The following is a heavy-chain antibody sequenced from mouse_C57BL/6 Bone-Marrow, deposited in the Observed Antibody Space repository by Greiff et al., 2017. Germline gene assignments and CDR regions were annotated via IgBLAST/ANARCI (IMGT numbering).Heavy chain of an antibody. CDR2: IYPTSGRT. V-gene: IGHV1-55*01. Sequence: VQLQQPGAELVKPGASVKMSCKASGYTFTSYWITWVKQRPGQGLEWIGDIYPTSGRTNYNEKFKSKAILTVDTSSNTAYMQLSSLTSEDSAVFYGARSGPRGRGFDYWGQGTTLTVSS. J-gene: IGHJ2*01. CDR3: ARSGPRGRGFDY. D-gene: IGHD3-1*01. CDR1: GYTFTSYW.